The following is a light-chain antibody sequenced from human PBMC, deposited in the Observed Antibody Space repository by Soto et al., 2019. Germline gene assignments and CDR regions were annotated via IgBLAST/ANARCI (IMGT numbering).Light chain of an antibody. CDR3: SSYTSSSNLL. J-gene: IGLJ3*02. V-gene: IGLV2-14*01. CDR2: EVT. Sequence: QSALTQPASVSGSPGQSITNSCTVTSSDVGGYNYVSWYQQHPGKGPKLMIYEVTNRPSGVSNRFSGSKSGNTASLTISGLQADDETDYYCSSYTSSSNLLFGGGTKVTVL. CDR1: SSDVGGYNY.